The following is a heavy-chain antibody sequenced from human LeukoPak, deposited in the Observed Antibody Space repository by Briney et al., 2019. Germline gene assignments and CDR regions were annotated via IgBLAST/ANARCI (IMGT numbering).Heavy chain of an antibody. CDR1: EFSLSTSGVG. V-gene: IGHV2-5*02. Sequence: ESGPTLVHPTQTLTLTCAFSEFSLSTSGVGVGWIRQPPGKALEWLAVSYWDDSKRYSPSLRSRLNITQDTSKNQVVLTITNMDPVDTAPYYCAHTPWSYPVDYWGQGTLVSVSS. CDR2: SYWDDSK. CDR3: AHTPWSYPVDY. D-gene: IGHD1-26*01. J-gene: IGHJ4*02.